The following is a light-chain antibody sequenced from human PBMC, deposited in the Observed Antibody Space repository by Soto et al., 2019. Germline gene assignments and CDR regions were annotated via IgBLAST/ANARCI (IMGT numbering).Light chain of an antibody. CDR2: DVG. CDR1: DSDVGAFNY. Sequence: QSVLTQPASVSGAPGQSITISCTGTDSDVGAFNYVSWYQQYPGKAPKLMIYDVGDRPSGVSNRFSGSKSGNTASLTISGLQAEDEADYYCSSYTSSSTVVFGGGTKVTVL. J-gene: IGLJ2*01. CDR3: SSYTSSSTVV. V-gene: IGLV2-14*01.